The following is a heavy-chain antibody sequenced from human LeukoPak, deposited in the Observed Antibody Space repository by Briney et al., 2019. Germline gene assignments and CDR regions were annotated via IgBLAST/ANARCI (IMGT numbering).Heavy chain of an antibody. V-gene: IGHV5-10-1*01. J-gene: IGHJ5*02. CDR2: IDPSDSYT. Sequence: GESLQISCQGSGYSFTSYWISWVRQMPGKGLEWMGRIDPSDSYTNYSPSFQGHVTISADKSISTAYLQWSSLKASDTAMYYCASQTYYGVNWFDPWGQGTLVTVSS. CDR1: GYSFTSYW. D-gene: IGHD3-10*01. CDR3: ASQTYYGVNWFDP.